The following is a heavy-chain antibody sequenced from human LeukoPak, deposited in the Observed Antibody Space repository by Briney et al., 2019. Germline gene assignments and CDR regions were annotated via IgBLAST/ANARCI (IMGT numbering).Heavy chain of an antibody. CDR1: GFIFSSHA. J-gene: IGHJ4*02. Sequence: GGSLRLSCAASGFIFSSHAMAWVRQAPGKGLEWVSLITGNGGSTYYADSVKGRFTISRDNSKNTLFLQMNSLRAEDMAVYYCKGAWSWGQGTLVTVSS. CDR2: ITGNGGST. CDR3: KGAWS. V-gene: IGHV3-23*01. D-gene: IGHD3-3*01.